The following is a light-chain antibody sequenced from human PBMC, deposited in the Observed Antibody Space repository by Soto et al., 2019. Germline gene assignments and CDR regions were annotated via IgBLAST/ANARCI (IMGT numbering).Light chain of an antibody. J-gene: IGKJ5*01. CDR3: QQSYTALSIT. Sequence: DIQMTQSPSSLSASVGDRVTITCRASESINRHLNWYQQQPGKAPQPLIYAASSLQNGVPSRFRGGGSGTDFTLIITNLQPEDFATYYCQQSYTALSITFGQGTRLEIK. CDR2: AAS. V-gene: IGKV1-39*01. CDR1: ESINRH.